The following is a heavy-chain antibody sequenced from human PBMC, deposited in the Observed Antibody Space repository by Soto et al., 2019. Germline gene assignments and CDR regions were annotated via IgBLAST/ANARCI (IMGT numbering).Heavy chain of an antibody. CDR1: GYSFTSNW. Sequence: GGSVKGYSVDFGYSFTSNWISWVRQMPGKGLEWMGRIDPSDSYTNYSPSFQSHVTISADKSISTAYLQWSSLKASDTAMYYCARRDTLYYYGMDVWGQGTTVTVSS. V-gene: IGHV5-10-1*01. CDR3: ARRDTLYYYGMDV. CDR2: IDPSDSYT. D-gene: IGHD5-18*01. J-gene: IGHJ6*02.